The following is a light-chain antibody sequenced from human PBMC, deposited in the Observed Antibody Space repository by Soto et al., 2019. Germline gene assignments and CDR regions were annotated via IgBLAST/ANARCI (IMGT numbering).Light chain of an antibody. CDR3: CSYTVSGTYV. CDR1: NSNIGTDYV. V-gene: IGLV1-40*01. CDR2: GDT. J-gene: IGLJ1*01. Sequence: QSVLTQPPSVSGAPGQRVTISCIGSNSNIGTDYVVQWYQQFPGTALKVLIYGDTHRPSGVPDRFSGSRSGTSASLAIAGLQAEDEADYYCCSYTVSGTYVFGTGTKVTVL.